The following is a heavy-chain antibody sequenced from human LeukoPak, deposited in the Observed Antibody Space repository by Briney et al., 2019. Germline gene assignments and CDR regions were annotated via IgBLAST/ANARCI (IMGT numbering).Heavy chain of an antibody. CDR3: ARRGISQGYYMDV. CDR2: IYYSGST. Sequence: SETLSLTCTVSGGSISSYYWSWIRQPPGKGLEWIGYIYYSGSTNYNPSLKSRVTISVDTSKNQFSLKLSSVTAADTAVFYSARRGISQGYYMDVWGKGTTVTISS. D-gene: IGHD6-13*01. CDR1: GGSISSYY. V-gene: IGHV4-59*08. J-gene: IGHJ6*03.